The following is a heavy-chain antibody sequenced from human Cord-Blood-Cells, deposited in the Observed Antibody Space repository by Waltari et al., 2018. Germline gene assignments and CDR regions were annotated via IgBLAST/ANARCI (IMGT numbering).Heavy chain of an antibody. J-gene: IGHJ4*02. CDR3: ARLYYYDSSGYYFDY. CDR2: IYYSGST. Sequence: QVQLQESGPGLVKPSQTLSLTCTVSGGSISSGGYYWSWIRQHPGKGLEWIGYIYYSGSTYYNPSLQSRVTISVDTSKSQFSLKLSSVTAADTAVYYCARLYYYDSSGYYFDYWGQGTLVTVSS. V-gene: IGHV4-31*03. D-gene: IGHD3-22*01. CDR1: GGSISSGGYY.